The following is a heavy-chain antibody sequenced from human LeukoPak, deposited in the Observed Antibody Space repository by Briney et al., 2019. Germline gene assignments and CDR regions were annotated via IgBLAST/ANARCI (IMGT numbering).Heavy chain of an antibody. J-gene: IGHJ6*03. V-gene: IGHV3-30*02. D-gene: IGHD2-15*01. CDR1: GFTFSNYG. CDR2: IRYDGSNE. CDR3: AKVGSMGLPRYYYYYYMDV. Sequence: GGSLRLSCAASGFTFSNYGMHWVRQGPGKGLEWVAFIRYDGSNEYYTKYADSVKGRFTISRDNSKNTLYLQMYSLRGEDTAVYYCAKVGSMGLPRYYYYYYMDVWGKGTTVTISS.